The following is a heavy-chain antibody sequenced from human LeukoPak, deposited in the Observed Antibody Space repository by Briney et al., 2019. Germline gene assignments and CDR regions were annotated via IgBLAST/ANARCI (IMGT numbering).Heavy chain of an antibody. Sequence: ASVKVSCKASGYTFTGYYMHWVRQAPGQGLEWMGWINPNSGGTSYAQKFQGRATMTRDTSVTTAYMELSRLRSDDTAVYYCARYSGYDEPFEYWGQGTLVTVSS. CDR2: INPNSGGT. CDR3: ARYSGYDEPFEY. V-gene: IGHV1-2*02. J-gene: IGHJ4*02. D-gene: IGHD5-12*01. CDR1: GYTFTGYY.